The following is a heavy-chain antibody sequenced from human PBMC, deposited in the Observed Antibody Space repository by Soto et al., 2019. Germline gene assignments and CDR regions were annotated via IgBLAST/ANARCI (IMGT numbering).Heavy chain of an antibody. CDR1: GFTFSDYY. D-gene: IGHD6-13*01. Sequence: GGSLRLSCAASGFTFSDYYVSWIRQAPGKGLEWVSYISSSGSTIYYADSVKGRFTISRDNAKNSLYLQMNSLRAEDTAVYYCARVAAAGKYYYYYYMDVWGKGTTVTVSS. CDR2: ISSSGSTI. CDR3: ARVAAAGKYYYYYYMDV. J-gene: IGHJ6*03. V-gene: IGHV3-11*01.